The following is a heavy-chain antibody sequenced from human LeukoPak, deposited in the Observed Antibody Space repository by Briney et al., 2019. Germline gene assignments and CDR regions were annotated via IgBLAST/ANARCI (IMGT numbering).Heavy chain of an antibody. V-gene: IGHV4-4*07. Sequence: SETLSLTCTVSGGSISSYYWSWIRQPPGKGLEWIGRIYTSGSTNYNPSLKSRVTMSVDTSKNHFSLKLSSVTAADTAVYYCARDAHYYDSSYFDYWGQGTLVTVSS. J-gene: IGHJ4*02. CDR1: GGSISSYY. CDR3: ARDAHYYDSSYFDY. CDR2: IYTSGST. D-gene: IGHD3-22*01.